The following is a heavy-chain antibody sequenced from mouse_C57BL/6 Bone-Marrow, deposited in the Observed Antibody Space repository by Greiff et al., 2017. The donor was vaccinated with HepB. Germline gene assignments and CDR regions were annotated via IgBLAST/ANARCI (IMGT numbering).Heavy chain of an antibody. CDR2: IYPSDSEP. CDR3: ARDYYYGSSPHAMDY. Sequence: QVQLQQPGAELVRPGSSVKLSCKASGYTFTSYWMDWVKQRPGQGLEWIGNIYPSDSEPHYNQKFKDKATLTVDKSSSTAYMQLSSLTSEDSAVYYCARDYYYGSSPHAMDYWGQGTSVTVSS. V-gene: IGHV1-61*01. CDR1: GYTFTSYW. J-gene: IGHJ4*01. D-gene: IGHD1-1*01.